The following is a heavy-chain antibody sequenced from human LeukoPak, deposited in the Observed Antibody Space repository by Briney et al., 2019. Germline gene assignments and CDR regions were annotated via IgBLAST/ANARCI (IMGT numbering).Heavy chain of an antibody. V-gene: IGHV3-30-3*01. CDR2: ISYDGSNK. D-gene: IGHD6-25*01. CDR1: GFTFSSYA. CDR3: ARDHLPGYSSAGWYFDL. J-gene: IGHJ2*01. Sequence: GGSLRLSCAASGFTFSSYAMHWVRQAPGKGLEWVAVISYDGSNKYYADSVKGRFTISRDNSKNTLYLQMNSLRAEDTAVYYCARDHLPGYSSAGWYFDLWGRGTLVTASS.